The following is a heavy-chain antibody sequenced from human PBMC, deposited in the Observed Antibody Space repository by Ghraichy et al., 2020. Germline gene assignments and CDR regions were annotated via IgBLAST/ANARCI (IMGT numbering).Heavy chain of an antibody. D-gene: IGHD2-2*01. CDR3: ARDAGSSSSAFYYYYMDV. CDR1: GDSITSRNYY. J-gene: IGHJ6*03. Sequence: SETLSLTCTLSGDSITSRNYYWGWIRQPPGKGLEWIGSISSSGSTYYNPSLKSRVTISVDASKNQFSLKLRFVTAADTAVYYCARDAGSSSSAFYYYYMDVWGKGTTVTVSS. CDR2: ISSSGST. V-gene: IGHV4-39*02.